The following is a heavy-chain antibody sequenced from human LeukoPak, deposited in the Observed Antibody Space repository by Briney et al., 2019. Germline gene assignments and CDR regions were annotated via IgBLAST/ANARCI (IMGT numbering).Heavy chain of an antibody. Sequence: GGSLRLSCAASGFTFSSYGMHWVRQAPRKGLEWVAVISYDGSNKYYADSAKGRFAISRDNSKNTLYLQMNSLRAEDTAVYYCARSTRISWSSFDFWGQGTLVTVSS. CDR2: ISYDGSNK. D-gene: IGHD6-13*01. V-gene: IGHV3-30*03. J-gene: IGHJ4*02. CDR3: ARSTRISWSSFDF. CDR1: GFTFSSYG.